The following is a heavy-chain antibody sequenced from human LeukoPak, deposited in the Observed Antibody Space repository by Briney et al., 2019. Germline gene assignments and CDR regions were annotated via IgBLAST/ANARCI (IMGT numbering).Heavy chain of an antibody. J-gene: IGHJ3*02. V-gene: IGHV4-39*07. D-gene: IGHD5-18*01. CDR3: ARARGYKYGIFDI. CDR2: LSYTGGP. Sequence: PSETLSLTCIVSAGSVSTIDYYWAWIRLPPGKGLEWIGSLSYTGGPFYNASLKGRATISVDHSKNQFFLSLTSVTAAASAVYYCARARGYKYGIFDIWGQATMVIVSS. CDR1: AGSVSTIDYY.